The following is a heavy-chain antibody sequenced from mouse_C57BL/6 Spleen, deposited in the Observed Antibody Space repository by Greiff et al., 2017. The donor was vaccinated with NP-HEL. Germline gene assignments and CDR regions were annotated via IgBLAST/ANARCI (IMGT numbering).Heavy chain of an antibody. J-gene: IGHJ3*01. CDR3: ARSDSNSSGFAY. CDR1: GYTFPSYW. V-gene: IGHV1-55*01. CDR2: IYPGSGST. D-gene: IGHD2-5*01. Sequence: QVQLQQPGAELVKPGASVKMSCKASGYTFPSYWITWVKQRPGQGLEWIGDIYPGSGSTNYNEKFKSKATLTVDTSSSTAYMQLSSLTSEDSAVYYCARSDSNSSGFAYWGQGTLVTVSA.